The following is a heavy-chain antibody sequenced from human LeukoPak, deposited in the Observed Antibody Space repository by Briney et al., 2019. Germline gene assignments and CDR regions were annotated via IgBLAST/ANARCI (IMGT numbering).Heavy chain of an antibody. V-gene: IGHV3-23*01. Sequence: GGSLRLSCAASGFTFSSYAMSWVRQAPGKGLEWVSAISGSGGSTYYADSVKGRFTISRDNSKNTLYLQMNSLRAEDTAVYYCGKDRGLIAVENDAFDIWGKGTMVTVFS. CDR2: ISGSGGST. CDR3: GKDRGLIAVENDAFDI. D-gene: IGHD6-19*01. J-gene: IGHJ3*02. CDR1: GFTFSSYA.